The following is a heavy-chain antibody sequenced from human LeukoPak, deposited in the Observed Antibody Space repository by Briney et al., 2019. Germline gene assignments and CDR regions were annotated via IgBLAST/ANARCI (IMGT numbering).Heavy chain of an antibody. Sequence: GSSVKASFRASGYTFTGYYMHWVRQAPGQGLEWMGWINPNSGGTNYSQKFQGRVTMTRDTSISTGYMELRRLRSDDTAVYYCARVGSTRSDYMDVWGKGTTVTVSS. V-gene: IGHV1-2*02. CDR1: GYTFTGYY. CDR3: ARVGSTRSDYMDV. J-gene: IGHJ6*03. CDR2: INPNSGGT. D-gene: IGHD2-2*01.